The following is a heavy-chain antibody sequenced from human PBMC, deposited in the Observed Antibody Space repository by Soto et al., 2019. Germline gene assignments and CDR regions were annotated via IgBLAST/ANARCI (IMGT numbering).Heavy chain of an antibody. V-gene: IGHV1-18*01. CDR1: GYTFTSYG. J-gene: IGHJ5*02. CDR2: ISAYNGNT. D-gene: IGHD1-26*01. CDR3: ARDFGSGSYSRSHWFDP. Sequence: DSVKVSCKASGYTFTSYGISWVRQAPGQGLEWMGWISAYNGNTNYAQKLQGRVTMTTDTSASTAYMELRSLRSDDTAVYYCARDFGSGSYSRSHWFDPWGQGTLVTVSS.